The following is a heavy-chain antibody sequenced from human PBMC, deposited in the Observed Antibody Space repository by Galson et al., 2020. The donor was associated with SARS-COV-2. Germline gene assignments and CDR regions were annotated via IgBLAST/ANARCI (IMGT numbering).Heavy chain of an antibody. CDR1: GYSISSGYY. CDR2: IYNSGTT. V-gene: IGHV4-38-2*02. J-gene: IGHJ4*02. CDR3: ARIFDY. Sequence: SETLSLTCTVSGYSISSGYYWGWIRQPPGKGLEFIGSIYNSGTTYHNPSLRSRVTISVDTSQNQFSLKLTSVTAADTAVYYCARIFDYWGQGTLVTVSS.